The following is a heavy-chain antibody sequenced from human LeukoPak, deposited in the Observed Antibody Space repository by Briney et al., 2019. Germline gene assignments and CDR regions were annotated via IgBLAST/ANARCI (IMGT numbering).Heavy chain of an antibody. CDR1: GGSISSYY. CDR3: AKGPAGEWELLVRNNWFDP. D-gene: IGHD1-26*01. J-gene: IGHJ5*02. V-gene: IGHV4-59*01. CDR2: IYYSGRT. Sequence: SETLSLTCTVSGGSISSYYWSWIRQPAGKGLEWIGYIYYSGRTNYNPSLKSRVTISVDTSKNQFSLKLSSVTAADTAVYYCAKGPAGEWELLVRNNWFDPWGQGTLVTVSS.